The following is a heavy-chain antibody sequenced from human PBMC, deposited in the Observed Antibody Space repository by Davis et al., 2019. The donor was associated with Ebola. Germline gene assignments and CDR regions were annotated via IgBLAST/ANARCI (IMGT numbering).Heavy chain of an antibody. Sequence: GESLKISCAASGFTFSSYWMSWVRQAPGKGLEWVANIKQDGSEKYYVDSVKGRFTISRDNAKNSLYLQMNSLRAEDTAVYYCARGGYSSARDSFWGQGTLVTVSS. CDR2: IKQDGSEK. J-gene: IGHJ4*02. CDR3: ARGGYSSARDSF. D-gene: IGHD6-19*01. V-gene: IGHV3-7*01. CDR1: GFTFSSYW.